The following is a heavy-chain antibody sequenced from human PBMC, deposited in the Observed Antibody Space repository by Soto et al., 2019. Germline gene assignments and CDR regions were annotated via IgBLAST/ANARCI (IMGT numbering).Heavy chain of an antibody. CDR2: MNPNTGNT. Sequence: QLVQSGAEVKKHGASVKVSCKASGYTFTIYDINWVRQATGQGLEWMGWMNPNTGNTGYAQKFQGRVTLTRNTSISTAYRELSSLRSEDTAVYYCARERKAMDVWRQGTTVTVSS. CDR1: GYTFTIYD. V-gene: IGHV1-8*01. J-gene: IGHJ6*02. CDR3: ARERKAMDV.